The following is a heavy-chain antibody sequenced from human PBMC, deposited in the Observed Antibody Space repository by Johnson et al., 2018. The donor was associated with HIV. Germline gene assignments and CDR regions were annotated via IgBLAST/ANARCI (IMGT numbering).Heavy chain of an antibody. CDR1: GFTFSSYG. Sequence: QVQLVEYGGGVVQPGRSLRLSCAASGFTFSSYGMHWVRQAPGKGLEWVAVISYDGSNKYYADSVKGRFTISRDNSKNTLYLQMNSLRAEDTAVYYCAKEGTIFGVIIAVSKAAFDIWGQGTMVTVSA. CDR2: ISYDGSNK. J-gene: IGHJ3*02. D-gene: IGHD3-3*01. CDR3: AKEGTIFGVIIAVSKAAFDI. V-gene: IGHV3-30*18.